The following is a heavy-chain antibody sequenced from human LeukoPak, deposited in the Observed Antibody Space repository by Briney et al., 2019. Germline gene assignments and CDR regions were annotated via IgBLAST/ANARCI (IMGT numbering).Heavy chain of an antibody. D-gene: IGHD2/OR15-2a*01. CDR1: GFTFSTYG. Sequence: GGSLRLSCAASGFTFSTYGMHWVRQAPGKGLQWVAFIPNDGNNKFYTDSVKGRFTISRDSSKNTLYLQVNSLKVEDTTVYYCAKDRGNKYINSLSDWGQGTLVTVSS. V-gene: IGHV3-30*02. J-gene: IGHJ4*02. CDR2: IPNDGNNK. CDR3: AKDRGNKYINSLSD.